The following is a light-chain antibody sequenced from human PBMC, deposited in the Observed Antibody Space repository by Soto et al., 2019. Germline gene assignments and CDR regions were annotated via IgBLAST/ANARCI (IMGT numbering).Light chain of an antibody. CDR1: SSDIGGSNY. Sequence: QSALTQPASVSGSPGQSISISCTGTSSDIGGSNYVSWYQQHPGKAPKLIIYAVSKRPLGVPDRFSGSKSGNTASLTVSGLQAEDEADYYCSSYAGSNNLVFGGGTKLTVL. V-gene: IGLV2-8*01. CDR3: SSYAGSNNLV. J-gene: IGLJ2*01. CDR2: AVS.